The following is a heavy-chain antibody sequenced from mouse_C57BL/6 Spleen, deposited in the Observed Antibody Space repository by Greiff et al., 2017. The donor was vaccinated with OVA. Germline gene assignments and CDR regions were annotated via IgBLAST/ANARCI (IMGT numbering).Heavy chain of an antibody. D-gene: IGHD1-1*01. CDR2: ISPGDGDT. CDR1: GYAFSSSW. V-gene: IGHV1-82*01. CDR3: AREGGELITTVVRYFDV. Sequence: VHLVESGPELVKPGASVKISCKASGYAFSSSWMNWVQQRPGKGLEWIGRISPGDGDTNYNGKFKGKATLTADKSSSTAYMQLSSLTSEDSAVYVGAREGGELITTVVRYFDVWGTGTTVTVSS. J-gene: IGHJ1*03.